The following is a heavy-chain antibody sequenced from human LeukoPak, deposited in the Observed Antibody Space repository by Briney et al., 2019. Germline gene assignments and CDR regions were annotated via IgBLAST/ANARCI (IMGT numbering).Heavy chain of an antibody. V-gene: IGHV3-33*01. CDR3: ARVIGWSLFDC. J-gene: IGHJ4*02. Sequence: PGGSLRLSCAASGFTFSSYGMHWVRQAPGKGLEWVAVIWYDGSKEYLADSVKGRFTIFRDNSKNTLYLQMSDLRAEYTAVYYCARVIGWSLFDCWGQGTLVTVSS. CDR2: IWYDGSKE. CDR1: GFTFSSYG. D-gene: IGHD2-15*01.